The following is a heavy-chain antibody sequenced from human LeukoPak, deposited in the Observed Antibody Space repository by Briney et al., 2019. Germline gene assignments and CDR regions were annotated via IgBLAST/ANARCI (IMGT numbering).Heavy chain of an antibody. V-gene: IGHV1-8*01. D-gene: IGHD3-10*01. CDR1: GYTFTSYD. J-gene: IGHJ6*02. CDR2: MNPNSGNT. CDR3: ARGRPLLWFGAYGMDV. Sequence: ASVKVSCKASGYTFTSYDINWVRQATGQGLEWMGWMNPNSGNTGYAQKFQGRVTMTRNTSISTAYMELSSLRSEDTAVYYCARGRPLLWFGAYGMDVWGQGTTVTVSS.